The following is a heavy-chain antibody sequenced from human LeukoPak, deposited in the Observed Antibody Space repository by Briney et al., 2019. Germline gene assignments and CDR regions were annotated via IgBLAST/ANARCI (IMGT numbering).Heavy chain of an antibody. V-gene: IGHV3-21*01. Sequence: PGGSLRLSCAASGFTFSSYSMNWVRQAPGKGLEWVASISSSSSDIYYADSVKGRVTISRDKAKNSLYLQMNRLRAEDTAVYYCASPRHSTSLEDYWGQGTLVTVSS. CDR3: ASPRHSTSLEDY. D-gene: IGHD3-3*01. CDR1: GFTFSSYS. CDR2: ISSSSSDI. J-gene: IGHJ4*02.